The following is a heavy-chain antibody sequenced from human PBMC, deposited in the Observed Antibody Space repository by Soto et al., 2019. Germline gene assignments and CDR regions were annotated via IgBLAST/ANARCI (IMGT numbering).Heavy chain of an antibody. V-gene: IGHV3-53*02. J-gene: IGHJ4*02. D-gene: IGHD3-22*01. CDR2: IYSGGST. CDR1: GFTVSSNY. Sequence: EVQLVETGGGLIQPGGSLRLSCAASGFTVSSNYMSWVRQAPGKGLEWVSVIYSGGSTYYADSVKGRFTISRDNSKNTLYLQMNSLRAEDTAVYYCARGLTGSGYYPFDYWGQGTLVTVSS. CDR3: ARGLTGSGYYPFDY.